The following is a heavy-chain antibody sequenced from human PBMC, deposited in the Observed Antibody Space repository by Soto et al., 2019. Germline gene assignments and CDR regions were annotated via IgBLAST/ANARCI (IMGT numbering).Heavy chain of an antibody. Sequence: GGSLRLSCAASGFTFSSYAMSWVRQAPGKGLEWVSAISGSGGSTYYADSVKGRSTISRDNSKNTLYLQMNSLRAEDTAVYYCAKVGSGSYYKSHVDYWGQGTLATVSS. CDR2: ISGSGGST. J-gene: IGHJ4*02. CDR3: AKVGSGSYYKSHVDY. CDR1: GFTFSSYA. V-gene: IGHV3-23*01. D-gene: IGHD3-10*01.